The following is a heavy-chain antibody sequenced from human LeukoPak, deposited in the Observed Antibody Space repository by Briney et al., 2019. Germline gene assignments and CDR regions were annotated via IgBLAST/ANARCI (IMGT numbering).Heavy chain of an antibody. CDR3: ARREEQLGWFDP. CDR2: IYYSGST. Sequence: KPSETLSLTCTVSGRSISISSYYWGWIRHPPGKGLEWIGSIYYSGSTYYNPSLKSRVTISVDTSKNQFSLKLSSVTAADTAVYYCARREEQLGWFDPWGQGTLVTVSS. D-gene: IGHD6-6*01. V-gene: IGHV4-39*01. J-gene: IGHJ5*02. CDR1: GRSISISSYY.